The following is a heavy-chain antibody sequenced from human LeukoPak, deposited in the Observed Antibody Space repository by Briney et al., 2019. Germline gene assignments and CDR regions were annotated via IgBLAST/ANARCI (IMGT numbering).Heavy chain of an antibody. V-gene: IGHV4-61*02. J-gene: IGHJ4*02. D-gene: IGHD5-24*01. CDR1: GGSISSGSYY. CDR2: TYTSGST. Sequence: PSETLSLTCTVSGGSISSGSYYWSWIRQPAGKGLEWIGRTYTSGSTNYNPSLKSRVTISVDTSKNQFSLKLSSVTAADTAVYYCARGEMLWGQGTLVTVSS. CDR3: ARGEML.